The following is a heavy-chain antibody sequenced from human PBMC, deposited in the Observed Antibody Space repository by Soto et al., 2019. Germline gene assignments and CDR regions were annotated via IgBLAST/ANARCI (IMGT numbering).Heavy chain of an antibody. Sequence: GGSLRLSCAASGFTFSNAWMSWVRQAPGKGLEWVGRIKSKTDGGTTDYAAPVKGRFTISRDDSKNTLYLQMNSLKTEDTAVYYCTTDLGAYSSSWFPLNPYYYYGMDVWGQGTTVTVS. V-gene: IGHV3-15*01. CDR3: TTDLGAYSSSWFPLNPYYYYGMDV. CDR1: GFTFSNAW. CDR2: IKSKTDGGTT. J-gene: IGHJ6*02. D-gene: IGHD6-13*01.